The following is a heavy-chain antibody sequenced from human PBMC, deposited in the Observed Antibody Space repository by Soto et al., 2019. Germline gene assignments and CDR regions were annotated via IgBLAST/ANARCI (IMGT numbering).Heavy chain of an antibody. CDR2: IYYSGST. CDR1: GGSISSGGYY. Sequence: QVQLQESGPGLVKPSQTLSLTCTVSGGSISSGGYYWSWIRQHPGKGLEWIGYIYYSGSTYYNPSLKSRVTISVDTSKNQFSLKLSSVTAADTAVYYCARSPNIVVVPAANKYFQHWGQGTLVTVSS. V-gene: IGHV4-31*03. CDR3: ARSPNIVVVPAANKYFQH. D-gene: IGHD2-2*01. J-gene: IGHJ1*01.